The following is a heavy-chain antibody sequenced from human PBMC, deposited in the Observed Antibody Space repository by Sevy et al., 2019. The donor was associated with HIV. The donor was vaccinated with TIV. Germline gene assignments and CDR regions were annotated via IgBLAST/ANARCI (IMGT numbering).Heavy chain of an antibody. CDR3: AKALSYYYGSGSYIRPFYYYGMDV. V-gene: IGHV3-30*18. CDR2: ISCDGSNK. Sequence: GGSLRLSCAASGFTFSSYGMHWVRQAPGKGLEWVAVISCDGSNKYYSDSVKGRFTISRENSKNTLYLQMNSLRAEDTAVYYCAKALSYYYGSGSYIRPFYYYGMDVWGQGTTVTVSS. J-gene: IGHJ6*02. CDR1: GFTFSSYG. D-gene: IGHD3-10*01.